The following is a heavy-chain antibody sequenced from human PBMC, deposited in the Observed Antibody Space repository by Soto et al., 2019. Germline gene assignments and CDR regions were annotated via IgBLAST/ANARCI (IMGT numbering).Heavy chain of an antibody. J-gene: IGHJ4*02. Sequence: GGSLRLSCAASGFTFSSYAMSWVRQAPGKGLEWVSAISGSGGSTYYADSVEGRFTISRDNSKNTLYLQMNSLRAEDTAVYYCAKTPRWKEMATIAGVDYWGQGTLVTVSS. CDR1: GFTFSSYA. D-gene: IGHD5-12*01. V-gene: IGHV3-23*01. CDR3: AKTPRWKEMATIAGVDY. CDR2: ISGSGGST.